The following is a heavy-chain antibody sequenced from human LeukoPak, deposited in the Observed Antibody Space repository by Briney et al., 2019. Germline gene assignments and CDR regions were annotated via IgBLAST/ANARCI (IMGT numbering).Heavy chain of an antibody. CDR1: GGSINSDLYY. CDR3: ARGSGWNSFDP. D-gene: IGHD6-19*01. Sequence: PSQTLSLTCTISGGSINSDLYYWAWIRQPAGKRLEWIGRIYTNGWTDYNPSLKSRVTISVDTSENQFSLKLSFVTAADTAFYYCARGSGWNSFDPWGQGTLVTVSS. CDR2: IYTNGWT. J-gene: IGHJ5*02. V-gene: IGHV4-61*02.